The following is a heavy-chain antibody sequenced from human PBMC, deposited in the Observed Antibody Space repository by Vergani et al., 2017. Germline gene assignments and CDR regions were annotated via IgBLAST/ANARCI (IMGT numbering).Heavy chain of an antibody. CDR2: INPNSGGT. CDR1: GYTFTGYY. CDR3: ARADYDFWSGYSPGYYYYYMDV. V-gene: IGHV1-2*02. Sequence: QVQLVQSGAEVKKPGASVKVSCKASGYTFTGYYMHWVRQAPGQGLEWMGWINPNSGGTNYAQKFQGRVTMTRDTSISTAYMELSRLRSDDTAVYYCARADYDFWSGYSPGYYYYYMDVWGKGTTVTVSS. D-gene: IGHD3-3*01. J-gene: IGHJ6*03.